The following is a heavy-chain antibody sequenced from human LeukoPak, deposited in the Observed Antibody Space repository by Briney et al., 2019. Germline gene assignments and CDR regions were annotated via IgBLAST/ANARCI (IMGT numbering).Heavy chain of an antibody. D-gene: IGHD5-24*01. CDR3: ARNRDGYNSFDY. V-gene: IGHV4-31*03. J-gene: IGHJ4*02. CDR1: GGSINNGGYY. Sequence: SETLFLTCTVSGGSINNGGYYWSWIRQHPGKGLEWIGYIYYSGSSYYNPSLRSRVTISVDTSKNHFSLKLSSVTAADTAVYYCARNRDGYNSFDYWGQGTLVTVSS. CDR2: IYYSGSS.